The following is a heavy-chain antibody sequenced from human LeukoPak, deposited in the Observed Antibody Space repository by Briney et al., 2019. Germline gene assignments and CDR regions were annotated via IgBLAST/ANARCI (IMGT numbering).Heavy chain of an antibody. D-gene: IGHD3-22*01. Sequence: AASVKVSCKASGGTFSSYAISWVRQAPGQGLEWMGGIIPIFGTANNAQKFQGRVTITVDESTSTAYMELSSLRSEDTAVYYCARPYYYDSSGSLNGFDYWGQGTLVTVSS. CDR3: ARPYYYDSSGSLNGFDY. J-gene: IGHJ4*02. CDR1: GGTFSSYA. V-gene: IGHV1-69*01. CDR2: IIPIFGTA.